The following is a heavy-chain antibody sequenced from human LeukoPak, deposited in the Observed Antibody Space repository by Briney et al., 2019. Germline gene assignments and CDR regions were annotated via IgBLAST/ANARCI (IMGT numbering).Heavy chain of an antibody. CDR2: IYNSGTT. J-gene: IGHJ4*02. CDR3: ARDLGWGSGYYY. D-gene: IGHD3-22*01. CDR1: GGSISGYY. V-gene: IGHV4-4*08. Sequence: SETLSLTCTVSGGSISGYYWTWIRQLPGKGLEWIGYIYNSGTTNYNPSLKSRVTVSVDTSKNQFSLRLTSVTAADTAVYYCARDLGWGSGYYYWGQGTLVTVSS.